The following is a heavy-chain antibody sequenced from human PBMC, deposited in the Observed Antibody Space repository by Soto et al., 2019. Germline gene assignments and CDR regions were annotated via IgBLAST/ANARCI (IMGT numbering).Heavy chain of an antibody. D-gene: IGHD5-12*01. CDR1: GFTFSSYG. CDR2: ISYGGTNK. CDR3: AKGEAGYSDYDVAYHFDY. J-gene: IGHJ4*02. Sequence: QVQLEESGGGVVQPGRSLRLSCAASGFTFSSYGMHWVRQAPGKGLEWVAVISYGGTNKYYADSVKGRFTISRDNSKNTLCLQMNRLRVDDTAVYYWAKGEAGYSDYDVAYHFDYWGQGTLVTVSS. V-gene: IGHV3-30*18.